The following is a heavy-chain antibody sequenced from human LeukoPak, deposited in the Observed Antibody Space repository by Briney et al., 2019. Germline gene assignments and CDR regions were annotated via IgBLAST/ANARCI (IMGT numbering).Heavy chain of an antibody. J-gene: IGHJ4*02. CDR2: IYSSGST. CDR1: GGSISSFY. V-gene: IGHV4-59*01. CDR3: SRTGTTDY. D-gene: IGHD1-7*01. Sequence: PSETLSLTCTVSGGSISSFYWSWIRQSPGKGLEWIGYIYSSGSTKYNPSLKSRVTISVDTSKNQFFLKLSSVTAADTAVYYCSRTGTTDYWGQGTLVTVSS.